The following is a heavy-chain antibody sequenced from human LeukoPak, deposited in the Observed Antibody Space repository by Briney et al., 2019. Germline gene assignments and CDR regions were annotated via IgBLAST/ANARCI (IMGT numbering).Heavy chain of an antibody. CDR2: IYYSGST. CDR1: GGSISGHY. J-gene: IGHJ3*02. V-gene: IGHV4-59*11. CDR3: ASRTPGSAYATYIWGATWHAFDI. Sequence: PSETLSLTCTVSGGSISGHYWSWIRQPPGKGLEWIGYIYYSGSTYYNPSLKSRVTISVDRSKNQFSLKLSSVTAADTAVYYCASRTPGSAYATYIWGATWHAFDIWGQGTMVTVSS. D-gene: IGHD1-26*01.